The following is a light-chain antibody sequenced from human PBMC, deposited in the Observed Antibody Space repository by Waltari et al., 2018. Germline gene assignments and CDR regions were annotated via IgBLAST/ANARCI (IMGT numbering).Light chain of an antibody. CDR3: AAWDDSLSAWV. V-gene: IGLV1-47*01. CDR1: SSNIGSNY. CDR2: RNN. J-gene: IGLJ3*02. Sequence: QSVLTQPPSASGTPGQRVTISSSGSSSNIGSNYVYWYQQLPGTAPKLLIARNNQRPSGVPDRLSGSKSGTAASLASSGLRSEDEADYFCAAWDDSLSAWVFGGGTKLTVL.